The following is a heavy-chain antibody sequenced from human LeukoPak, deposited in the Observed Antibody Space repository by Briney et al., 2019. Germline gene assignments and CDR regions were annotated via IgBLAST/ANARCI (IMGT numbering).Heavy chain of an antibody. V-gene: IGHV4-59*13. Sequence: SETLSLTCTVSGGSISSYNWSWIRKPPRKGMEWIGYSYYSGSTNYYPSLKSRVTISVDTSKNQFSRNLSSVTAADSAVYYCARDAAAPYLNNWYFDLWGRGTLVTVSS. CDR3: ARDAAAPYLNNWYFDL. CDR1: GGSISSYN. D-gene: IGHD2/OR15-2a*01. J-gene: IGHJ2*01. CDR2: SYYSGST.